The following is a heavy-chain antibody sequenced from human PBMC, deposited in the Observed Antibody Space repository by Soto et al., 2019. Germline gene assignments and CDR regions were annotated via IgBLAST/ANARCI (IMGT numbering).Heavy chain of an antibody. D-gene: IGHD6-13*01. V-gene: IGHV4-39*01. CDR2: IYYSGNT. CDR3: ARQGDGGSSNWSHFDY. CDR1: GGSISSSSYY. Sequence: QLQLQESGPGLVKPSETLSLTCTVSGGSISSSSYYWGWIRQPPRKGLEWIGSIYYSGNTYYNPSLKSRVTISVDTSKNQFSLKLSSVTAADTAVYYCARQGDGGSSNWSHFDYWGQGTLVTVSS. J-gene: IGHJ4*02.